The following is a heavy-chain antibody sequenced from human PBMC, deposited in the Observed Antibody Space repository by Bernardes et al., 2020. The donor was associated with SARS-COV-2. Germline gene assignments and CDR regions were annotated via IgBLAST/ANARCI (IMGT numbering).Heavy chain of an antibody. V-gene: IGHV3-21*01. CDR1: GFTFRSNS. CDR2: ISSSGSYI. Sequence: GGSLRLSCAASGFTFRSNSLNWVRQAPGKGLEWVSSISSSGSYIYYADSVKGRFTISRDNSKNSLWLQMNSLRAEDTAVYYCARDKGGTFVYWGQGTLVTVSS. J-gene: IGHJ4*02. CDR3: ARDKGGTFVY. D-gene: IGHD1-26*01.